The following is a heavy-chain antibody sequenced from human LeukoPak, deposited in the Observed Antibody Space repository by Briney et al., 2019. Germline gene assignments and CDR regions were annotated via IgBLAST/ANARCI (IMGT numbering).Heavy chain of an antibody. CDR1: GFTFSSYS. J-gene: IGHJ6*02. Sequence: GGSLRLSCAASGFTFSSYSMNWVRQAPGKGLEWVSSIGSSSSYIYYADSVKGRFTISRDNAKNSLYLQMNSLRAEDTAVYYCAREDIVVVPAATDSYYYYGMDVWGQGTTVTVSS. D-gene: IGHD2-2*01. V-gene: IGHV3-21*01. CDR3: AREDIVVVPAATDSYYYYGMDV. CDR2: IGSSSSYI.